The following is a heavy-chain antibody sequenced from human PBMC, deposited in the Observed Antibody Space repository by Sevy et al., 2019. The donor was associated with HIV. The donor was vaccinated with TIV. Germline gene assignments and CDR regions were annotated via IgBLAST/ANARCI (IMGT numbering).Heavy chain of an antibody. CDR1: GYTFTGYY. D-gene: IGHD3-10*01. Sequence: ASVMVSCKASGYTFTGYYMHWVRQAPGQGLEWMGRINPNSGGTNYAQKFQGRVTMTRDTSISTAYMELSRLRSDDTAVYYCARDVGRGLYYYGSGSYYFDYWGQGTLVTVSS. CDR3: ARDVGRGLYYYGSGSYYFDY. V-gene: IGHV1-2*06. J-gene: IGHJ4*02. CDR2: INPNSGGT.